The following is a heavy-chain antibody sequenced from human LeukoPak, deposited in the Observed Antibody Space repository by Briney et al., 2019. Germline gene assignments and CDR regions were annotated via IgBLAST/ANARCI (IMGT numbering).Heavy chain of an antibody. CDR1: GFSFSSYS. CDR3: ARGRDYGDYRSGMDV. J-gene: IGHJ6*02. V-gene: IGHV3-21*01. D-gene: IGHD4-17*01. CDR2: ISSGSNYI. Sequence: NPGGSLRLSCAASGFSFSSYSINWIRQTPGKGLEWVSSISSGSNYIYYADSVKGRFIISRDNAENSLHLQMNSLRAEDTAVYYCARGRDYGDYRSGMDVWGQGTTVTVSS.